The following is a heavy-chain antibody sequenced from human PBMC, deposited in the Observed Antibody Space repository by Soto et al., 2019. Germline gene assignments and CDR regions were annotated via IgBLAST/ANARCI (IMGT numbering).Heavy chain of an antibody. V-gene: IGHV1-18*01. CDR2: ISAYNGNT. D-gene: IGHD3-3*01. Sequence: GASVKVSCKASGYTFTSYGISWVRQAPGQGLEWMGWISAYNGNTNYAQKLQGRVTMTTDTSTSTAYMELRSLRSDDTAVYYCARVQWTITIFGVVTSPEGSFDPWGQGTLVTVSS. CDR1: GYTFTSYG. J-gene: IGHJ5*02. CDR3: ARVQWTITIFGVVTSPEGSFDP.